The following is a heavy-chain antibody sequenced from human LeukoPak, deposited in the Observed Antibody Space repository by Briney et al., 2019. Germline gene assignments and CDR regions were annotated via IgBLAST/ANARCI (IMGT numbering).Heavy chain of an antibody. J-gene: IGHJ4*02. V-gene: IGHV3-21*01. Sequence: GGSLRLSCAAPGFTFSSCGFNWVRQAPGKGLEWVSSIGPTGTDRHYADSVRGRFTISRDNAKNSMYLQMDSLRDEDTAVYYCATETIGRHYDYWGQGTLLTVSS. CDR2: IGPTGTDR. CDR3: ATETIGRHYDY. D-gene: IGHD1-14*01. CDR1: GFTFSSCG.